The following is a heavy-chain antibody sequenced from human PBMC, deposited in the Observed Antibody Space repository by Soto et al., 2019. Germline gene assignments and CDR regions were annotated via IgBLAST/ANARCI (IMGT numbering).Heavy chain of an antibody. CDR2: IHHPGST. J-gene: IGHJ4*02. CDR1: SGSVASTDPF. Sequence: SETLSLTCTVCSGSVASTDPFWPSTRQPPGQGLEWIGYIHHPGSTHYNPSLKSRVTISVDTSKNEFSLKLSSVNAADTAVYYCAREGDAFGAPFDYWGQGTLVTVSS. CDR3: AREGDAFGAPFDY. V-gene: IGHV4-30-4*01. D-gene: IGHD3-10*01.